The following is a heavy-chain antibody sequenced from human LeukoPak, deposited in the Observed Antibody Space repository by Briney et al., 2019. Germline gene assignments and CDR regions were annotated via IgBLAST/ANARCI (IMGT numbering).Heavy chain of an antibody. CDR2: ISSSSSVI. D-gene: IGHD3-16*01. J-gene: IGHJ4*02. V-gene: IGHV3-48*01. Sequence: GRSLRLSCAASGFTFNSYSMSWVRQAPGKGLEWVSYISSSSSVISYGDSVRGRFTISRDNAKKSVYLQMNSLRAEDTAVYYCASPQYTYGDPPRYWGQGTLVTVSS. CDR1: GFTFNSYS. CDR3: ASPQYTYGDPPRY.